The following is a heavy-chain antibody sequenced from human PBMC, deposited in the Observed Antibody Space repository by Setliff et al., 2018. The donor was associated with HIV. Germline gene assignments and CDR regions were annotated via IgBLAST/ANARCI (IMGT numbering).Heavy chain of an antibody. V-gene: IGHV4-59*01. J-gene: IGHJ3*01. Sequence: SETLSLTCTVSGGSFSTYYWNWIRQPPGKGPEWIGYIFYSGTTSYNPSLESRITISIDTSKNQFSLTLNSVTAADTAVYYCARGWGAPGSYYYASDAWGQGTGSPSPQ. CDR2: IFYSGTT. CDR1: GGSFSTYY. CDR3: ARGWGAPGSYYYASDA. D-gene: IGHD1-26*01.